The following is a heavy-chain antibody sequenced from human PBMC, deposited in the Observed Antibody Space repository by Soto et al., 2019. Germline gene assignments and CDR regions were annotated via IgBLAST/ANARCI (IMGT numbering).Heavy chain of an antibody. Sequence: GASVKVSCKASGYTFTSYYMHWVRQAPGQGLEWMGIINPSGGSTSYAQKFQGRVTMTRDTSTSTVYMELSSLGSEDTAVYYYARTNDFWSGYYPTSAEYFQHWGQGTLVTVSS. D-gene: IGHD3-3*01. CDR1: GYTFTSYY. J-gene: IGHJ1*01. CDR3: ARTNDFWSGYYPTSAEYFQH. CDR2: INPSGGST. V-gene: IGHV1-46*03.